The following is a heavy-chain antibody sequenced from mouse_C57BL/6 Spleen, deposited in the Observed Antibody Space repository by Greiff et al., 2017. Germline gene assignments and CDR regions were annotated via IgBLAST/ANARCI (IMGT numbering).Heavy chain of an antibody. CDR2: IYPRSGNT. CDR3: ARRPGGSSHYYAMDY. J-gene: IGHJ4*01. D-gene: IGHD1-1*01. Sequence: VKLQQSGAELARPGASVKLSCKASGYTFTSYGISWVKQRTGQGLEWIGEIYPRSGNTYYNEKFKGKATLTADKSSSTAYMELRSLTSEDSAVYFCARRPGGSSHYYAMDYWGQGTSVTVSA. CDR1: GYTFTSYG. V-gene: IGHV1-81*01.